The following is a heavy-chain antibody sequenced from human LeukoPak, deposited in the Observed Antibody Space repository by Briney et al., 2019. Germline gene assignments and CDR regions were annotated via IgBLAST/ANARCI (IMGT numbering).Heavy chain of an antibody. D-gene: IGHD6-13*01. CDR3: ARDRGRQQLEYYYYYGMDV. Sequence: SQTLSLTCAISGDSVSSNSAARNWIRQSPSRGLEWLGRTYYRSKWYNDYAVSVKSRITINPDTSKNQFSLQLNSVTPEDTAVYYCARDRGRQQLEYYYYYGMDVWGQGTTVTVSS. CDR2: TYYRSKWYN. V-gene: IGHV6-1*01. CDR1: GDSVSSNSAA. J-gene: IGHJ6*02.